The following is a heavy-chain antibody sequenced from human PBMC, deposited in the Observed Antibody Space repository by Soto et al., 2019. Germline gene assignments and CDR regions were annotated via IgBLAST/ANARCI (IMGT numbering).Heavy chain of an antibody. CDR1: GYTFRNYY. CDR2: INPSGGAT. Sequence: ASVKVSCKASGYTFRNYYIHWLRQAPGQGLEWMGLINPSGGATSYSQRFQGRVTITKDSSTSTVYMELSSLGSEDTAVYYCGRAFDRSGLYWGQGTLVTVSS. V-gene: IGHV1-46*01. D-gene: IGHD3-22*01. J-gene: IGHJ4*02. CDR3: GRAFDRSGLY.